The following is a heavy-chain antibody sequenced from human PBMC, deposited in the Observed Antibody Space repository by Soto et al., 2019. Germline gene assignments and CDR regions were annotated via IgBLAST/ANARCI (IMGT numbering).Heavy chain of an antibody. V-gene: IGHV4-61*01. D-gene: IGHD6-13*01. Sequence: SETLSLTCTVSGGSVSSVSYYWSWIRQPPGKGLEWIGYIYYSGSTNYNPSLKSRVTISVDTSKNQFSLKLSSVTAADTAVYYCARGLTRAAAGRAPSDYRGQGTLVTVSA. CDR3: ARGLTRAAAGRAPSDY. CDR1: GGSVSSVSYY. CDR2: IYYSGST. J-gene: IGHJ4*02.